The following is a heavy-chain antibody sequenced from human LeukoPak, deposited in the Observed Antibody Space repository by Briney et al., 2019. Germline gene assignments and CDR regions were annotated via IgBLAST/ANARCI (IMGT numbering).Heavy chain of an antibody. D-gene: IGHD2-15*01. CDR2: IDDSGGT. J-gene: IGHJ4*02. CDR1: GAF. Sequence: PSETLSLTCSVSGAFLSWIRQPPGKGLEWIGYIDDSGGTNYNPSLKSRVTVSVDTSKNHFSLKLSSVTAADTAVYYCARVNVYCSGGTCYLIGFDYWGQGTLVTVSS. V-gene: IGHV4-59*01. CDR3: ARVNVYCSGGTCYLIGFDY.